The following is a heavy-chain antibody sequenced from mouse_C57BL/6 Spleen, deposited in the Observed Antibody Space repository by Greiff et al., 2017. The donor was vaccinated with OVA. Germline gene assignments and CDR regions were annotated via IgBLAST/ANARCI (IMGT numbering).Heavy chain of an antibody. V-gene: IGHV1-15*01. Sequence: VQGVESGAELVRPGASVTLSCKASGYTFTDYEMHWVKQTPVHGLEWIGAIDPETGGTAYNQKFKGKAILTADKSSSTAYMELRSLTSEDSAVYYCTRGHYSNTHYAMDYWGQGTSVTVSS. J-gene: IGHJ4*01. CDR1: GYTFTDYE. CDR3: TRGHYSNTHYAMDY. CDR2: IDPETGGT. D-gene: IGHD2-5*01.